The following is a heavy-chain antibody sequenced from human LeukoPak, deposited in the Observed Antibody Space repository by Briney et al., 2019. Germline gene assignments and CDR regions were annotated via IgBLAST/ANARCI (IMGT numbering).Heavy chain of an antibody. CDR2: ISYDGSNQ. D-gene: IGHD3-22*01. V-gene: IGHV3-30*18. Sequence: PGGSLRLSCAASGFTFSNFGIHWVRQAPGKGLEWVALISYDGSNQYYADSVKGRFTISRDNSKSTLYLQMNSLRPEDTAVYYCAKGYYCDSSGYYQHFDYWGQGTLVTVSS. J-gene: IGHJ4*02. CDR3: AKGYYCDSSGYYQHFDY. CDR1: GFTFSNFG.